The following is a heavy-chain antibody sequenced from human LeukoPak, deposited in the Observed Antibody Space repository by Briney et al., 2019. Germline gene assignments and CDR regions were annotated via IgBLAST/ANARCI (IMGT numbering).Heavy chain of an antibody. D-gene: IGHD3-22*01. V-gene: IGHV1-2*02. Sequence: ASVKVSCKASGYTFTGYYMHWVRQAPGQGLEWMGWINPNSGGTNYAQKFQGRVTMTRDTSISTAYMELSRLRSDDTAVFYCARNTYYYDNSAGTFDFWGQGTLVTASS. CDR3: ARNTYYYDNSAGTFDF. J-gene: IGHJ4*02. CDR1: GYTFTGYY. CDR2: INPNSGGT.